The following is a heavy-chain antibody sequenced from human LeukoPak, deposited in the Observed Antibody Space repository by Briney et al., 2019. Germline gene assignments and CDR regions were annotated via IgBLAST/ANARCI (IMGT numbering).Heavy chain of an antibody. CDR3: APLDFWVPST. J-gene: IGHJ5*02. V-gene: IGHV1-24*01. D-gene: IGHD3-3*01. CDR2: FDPEYGET. Sequence: GASVKVSCKVSGYTLNELSIHWVRQAAGKGLEWMGGFDPEYGETVYAQKSQGRVTMAKDTSTDTAYMELSSLRSEDTAVYYCAPLDFWVPSTWGQGTLVTVSS. CDR1: GYTLNELS.